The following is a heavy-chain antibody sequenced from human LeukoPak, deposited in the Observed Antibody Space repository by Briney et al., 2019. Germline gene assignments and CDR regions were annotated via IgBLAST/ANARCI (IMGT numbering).Heavy chain of an antibody. V-gene: IGHV3-74*01. D-gene: IGHD3-10*01. J-gene: IGHJ4*02. CDR3: ADTYYGSGSSPDY. CDR2: MKSDGTST. Sequence: GRSLRLSCAASGFTFSNYWMHWVRQAPGKGLVWVARMKSDGTSTNYADSVKGRFTISRDNAKNTLYLQMNSLSAEDTAVYYCADTYYGSGSSPDYWGQGTLVTVSS. CDR1: GFTFSNYW.